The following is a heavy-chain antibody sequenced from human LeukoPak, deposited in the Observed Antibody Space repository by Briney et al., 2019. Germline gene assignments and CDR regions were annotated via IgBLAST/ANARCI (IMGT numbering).Heavy chain of an antibody. CDR1: GGSISSGGYY. CDR3: ARVTSYYHYYMDV. V-gene: IGHV4-31*03. Sequence: SETLSLTCTVSGGSISSGGYYWSWIRQHPGKGLEWIGYIYYSGSTYYNPSLKSRVTISVDTSKNQFSLKLSSVTAADTAVYYCARVTSYYHYYMDVWGKGTTVTVSS. J-gene: IGHJ6*03. CDR2: IYYSGST.